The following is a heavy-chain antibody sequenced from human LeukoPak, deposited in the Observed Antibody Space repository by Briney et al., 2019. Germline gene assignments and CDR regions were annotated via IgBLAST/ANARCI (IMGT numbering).Heavy chain of an antibody. V-gene: IGHV4-59*01. J-gene: IGHJ6*03. D-gene: IGHD3-10*01. CDR3: ARVFDSGSQAYFYYMDV. CDR1: GGSISSYY. Sequence: SETLSLTCTVSGGSISSYYWSWIRQPPGKGLEWIGYIYYSGSTNYNPSLKSRVTISVDTSKNQFSPKLSSVTAADTAVYYCARVFDSGSQAYFYYMDVWGKGTTVTISS. CDR2: IYYSGST.